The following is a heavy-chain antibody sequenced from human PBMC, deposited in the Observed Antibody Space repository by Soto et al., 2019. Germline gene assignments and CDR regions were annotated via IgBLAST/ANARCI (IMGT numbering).Heavy chain of an antibody. CDR3: ADNPGLCSSTSCYYYYYMDV. CDR2: ISGSGGST. V-gene: IGHV3-23*01. CDR1: GFTFSSYA. D-gene: IGHD2-2*01. J-gene: IGHJ6*03. Sequence: EVQLLESGGGLVQPGGSLRLSCAASGFTFSSYAMSWVRQAPGKGLEWVSAISGSGGSTYYADSVKGRFTISRDNSKNTLYLQMNSLRAEDTAVYYCADNPGLCSSTSCYYYYYMDVWGKGTTVTVSS.